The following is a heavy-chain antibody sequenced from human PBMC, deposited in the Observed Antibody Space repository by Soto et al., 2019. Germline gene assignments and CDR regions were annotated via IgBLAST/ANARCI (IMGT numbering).Heavy chain of an antibody. D-gene: IGHD1-26*01. CDR1: GFTFSSYA. CDR2: ISYDGSNK. J-gene: IGHJ5*02. V-gene: IGHV3-30-3*01. Sequence: QVQLVESGGGVVQPGRSLRLSCAASGFTFSSYAMHWVRQAPGKGLEWVAVISYDGSNKYYADSVKGRFTISRDNSKNTLYLQMNSLRADDTAVYYCASLAEVGPFDPWGQGTLVTVSS. CDR3: ASLAEVGPFDP.